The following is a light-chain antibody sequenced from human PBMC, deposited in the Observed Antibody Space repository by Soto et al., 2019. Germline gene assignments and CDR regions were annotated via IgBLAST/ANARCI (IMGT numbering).Light chain of an antibody. CDR3: LQYNSYPFT. CDR2: GAS. V-gene: IGKV1-17*03. CDR1: QGISNS. J-gene: IGKJ4*01. Sequence: DIQMPQSPSAMSASLGDIVTITCRASQGISNSVAWFQQKPGKVPKRLIYGASTLQSGAPSRFSGSASGAAFTLTISSLQPEDFATYYCLQYNSYPFTFGGGTKVDIK.